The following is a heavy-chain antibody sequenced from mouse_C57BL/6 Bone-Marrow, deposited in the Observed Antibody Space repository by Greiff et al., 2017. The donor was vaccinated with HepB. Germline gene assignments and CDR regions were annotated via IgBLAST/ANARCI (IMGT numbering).Heavy chain of an antibody. D-gene: IGHD2-4*01. Sequence: QVQLKESGPGLVQPSQSLSITCTVSGFSLTSYGVHWVRQSPGKGLEWLGVIWSGGSTDYNAAFISRLSISKDKSKSQVFFKMNSLQADDTAIYYCARIYYDYDRYYYYAMDYWGQGTSVTVSS. J-gene: IGHJ4*01. CDR2: IWSGGST. V-gene: IGHV2-2*01. CDR1: GFSLTSYG. CDR3: ARIYYDYDRYYYYAMDY.